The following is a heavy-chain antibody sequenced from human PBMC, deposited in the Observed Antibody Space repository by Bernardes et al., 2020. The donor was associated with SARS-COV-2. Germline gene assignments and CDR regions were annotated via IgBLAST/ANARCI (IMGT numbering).Heavy chain of an antibody. D-gene: IGHD3-3*01. Sequence: ASVKVSCKASGYTFTGYYMHWVRQAPGQGLEWMGWISAYNGNKNYAQKFQGRVTMTTDTSTSTAYMELRSLRSDDTAVYYCARDGLGYDFWSGKRGFDYWGQGTPVTVSS. V-gene: IGHV1-18*04. CDR1: GYTFTGYY. J-gene: IGHJ4*02. CDR2: ISAYNGNK. CDR3: ARDGLGYDFWSGKRGFDY.